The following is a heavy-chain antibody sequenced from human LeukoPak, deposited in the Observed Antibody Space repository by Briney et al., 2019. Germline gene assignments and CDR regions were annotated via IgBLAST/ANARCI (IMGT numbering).Heavy chain of an antibody. D-gene: IGHD2-15*01. CDR1: GYTFMRYW. CDR3: ARHVGPYSYGMDV. V-gene: IGHV5-51*01. J-gene: IGHJ6*02. CDR2: IYPGDSDT. Sequence: GESLKISCKASGYTFMRYWIGWVCQMPGKGLEWMGIIYPGDSDTRYSPSFQGQVTISADKSISTAYLQWSSLKASDTAMYYCARHVGPYSYGMDVWGQGTTVTVSS.